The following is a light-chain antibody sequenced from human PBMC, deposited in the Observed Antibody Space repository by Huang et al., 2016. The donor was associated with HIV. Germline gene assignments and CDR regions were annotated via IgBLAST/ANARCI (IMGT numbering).Light chain of an antibody. J-gene: IGKJ1*01. CDR1: QSIGRN. CDR2: AAS. Sequence: EIVMTQSPATLSVSPGERATLSCRARQSIGRNLAGYQQRRGQAPRLLIYAASTRDTGIPARCSGRGSGTEFTLTVSRRQSEDFAVYYCQQHNSWPRTFGQGTRV. V-gene: IGKV3-15*01. CDR3: QQHNSWPRT.